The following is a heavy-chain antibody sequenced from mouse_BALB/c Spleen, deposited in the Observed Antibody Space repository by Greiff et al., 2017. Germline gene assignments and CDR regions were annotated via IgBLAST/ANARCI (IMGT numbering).Heavy chain of an antibody. CDR1: GFTFSNYW. J-gene: IGHJ2*01. CDR2: IRLKSDNYET. D-gene: IGHD1-1*01. CDR3: TRYYYGSRPYFDY. Sequence: EVKLEESGGGLVQPGGSMKISCDASGFTFSNYWMSWVRQSPEKGLEWVAQIRLKSDNYETNYAESVKGRFTISRADSKSSVYLQMNNLRAEDTGIYYCTRYYYGSRPYFDYWGQGTTLTVSS. V-gene: IGHV6-3*02.